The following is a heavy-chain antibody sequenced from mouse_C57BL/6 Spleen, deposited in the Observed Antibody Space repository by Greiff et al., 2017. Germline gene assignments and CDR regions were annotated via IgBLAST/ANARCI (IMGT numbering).Heavy chain of an antibody. CDR1: GFTFSDYG. D-gene: IGHD4-1*01. V-gene: IGHV5-17*01. CDR3: AREFSLGAWFAY. CDR2: ISSGSSTI. Sequence: EVKVEESGGGLVKPGGSLKLSCAASGFTFSDYGMHWVRQAPEKGLEWVAYISSGSSTIYSADTVKGRFTISRDNAKNTLFLQMTILRSEDTAMYYCAREFSLGAWFAYWGQGTLVTVSA. J-gene: IGHJ3*01.